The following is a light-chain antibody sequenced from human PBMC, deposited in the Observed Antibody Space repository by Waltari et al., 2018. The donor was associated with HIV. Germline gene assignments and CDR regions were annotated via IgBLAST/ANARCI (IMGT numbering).Light chain of an antibody. J-gene: IGLJ1*01. CDR3: CSYTSGSTHV. Sequence: QSALTQPASLSGSPGQSITISCSGFRSDIGDYNYVSWYQQYQGKVPKLIIYDVNYRPSGVSNRFSGSKSDSAAFLNISGLQTEDEAVYHCCSYTSGSTHVFGTGTEVTVL. CDR1: RSDIGDYNY. V-gene: IGLV2-14*03. CDR2: DVN.